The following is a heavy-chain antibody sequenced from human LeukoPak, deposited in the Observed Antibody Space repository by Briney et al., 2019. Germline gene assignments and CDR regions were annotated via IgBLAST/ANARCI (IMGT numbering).Heavy chain of an antibody. V-gene: IGHV3-30*03. D-gene: IGHD3-22*01. J-gene: IGHJ3*02. Sequence: GRSLRLSCAASGFTFSSYGMHWVRQAPGKGLEWVAVISYDGSNKYYADSVKGRFTISRDNSKNTLYLQMNSLRAEDTAVYYCARQLRGVITTKGHDAFDIWGQGTMVTVSS. CDR1: GFTFSSYG. CDR3: ARQLRGVITTKGHDAFDI. CDR2: ISYDGSNK.